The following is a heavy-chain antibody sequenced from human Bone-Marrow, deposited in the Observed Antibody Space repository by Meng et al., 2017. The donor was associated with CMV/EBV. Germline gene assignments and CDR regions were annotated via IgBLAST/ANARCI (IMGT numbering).Heavy chain of an antibody. CDR2: IIPILGIA. D-gene: IGHD2-2*01. CDR1: GGTFSSYA. CDR3: ARWGRYCSSTSCRDLGMDV. J-gene: IGHJ6*02. V-gene: IGHV1-69*10. Sequence: SVKVSCKASGGTFSSYAISWVRQAPGQGLEWMGGIIPILGIANYAQKFQGRVTITADKSTSTAYMELSSLRSEDTAVYYCARWGRYCSSTSCRDLGMDVWGQGTTVTVSS.